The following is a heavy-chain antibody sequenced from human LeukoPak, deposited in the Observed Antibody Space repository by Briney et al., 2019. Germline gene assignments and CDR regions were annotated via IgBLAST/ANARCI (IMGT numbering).Heavy chain of an antibody. V-gene: IGHV3-21*01. CDR2: IITSDNYI. D-gene: IGHD6-19*01. J-gene: IGHJ4*02. CDR1: GFTFSSYS. CDR3: ARVQGQWLVYFDY. Sequence: GGSLRLSCAASGFTFSSYSMNWVRQAPGKGLQWVSSIITSDNYIYYADSVKGRFTISRDNSKNTLYLQMNSLRAEDTAVYYCARVQGQWLVYFDYWGQGTLVTVSS.